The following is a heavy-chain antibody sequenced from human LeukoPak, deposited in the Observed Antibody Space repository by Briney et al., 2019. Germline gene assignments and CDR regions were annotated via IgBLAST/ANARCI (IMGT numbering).Heavy chain of an antibody. Sequence: ASVKASCKASGYTFTSYGISWVRQAPGQGLEWMGWISAYNGNTNYAQKLQGRVTMTTDTSTSTAYMELRSLRSDDTAVYYCARDAHSSYYYDSSGYSNNWGQGTLVTVSS. V-gene: IGHV1-18*01. D-gene: IGHD3-22*01. CDR2: ISAYNGNT. CDR3: ARDAHSSYYYDSSGYSNN. J-gene: IGHJ4*02. CDR1: GYTFTSYG.